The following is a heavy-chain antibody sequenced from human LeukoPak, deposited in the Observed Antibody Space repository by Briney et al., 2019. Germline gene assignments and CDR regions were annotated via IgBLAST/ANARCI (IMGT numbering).Heavy chain of an antibody. Sequence: SETLSLTCAVSGASISSGDYYWTWTRQPPGKDLEWIVYIYDSGRTDFNPSLKSRVTISVDRSKNQFSLKLSSVTAADTAVYYCANADRFCSGSCHVPDAFDFWGQGTMVTVSS. CDR3: ANADRFCSGSCHVPDAFDF. CDR1: GASISSGDYY. V-gene: IGHV4-30-2*01. CDR2: IYDSGRT. D-gene: IGHD2-15*01. J-gene: IGHJ3*01.